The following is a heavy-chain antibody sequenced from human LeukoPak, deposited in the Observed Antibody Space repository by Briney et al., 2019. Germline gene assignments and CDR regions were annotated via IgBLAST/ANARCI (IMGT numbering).Heavy chain of an antibody. CDR2: IHHSGHT. Sequence: PSETLSLPCTVSGRSISRGVYFWSWIRQHPGKGLEWFGFIHHSGHTYYDPSLKSRVTISMDTSKNQFCLRLSAVTDADSAMYYCARYCSSTKCTFDFWGQGTLVTVSS. V-gene: IGHV4-31*03. CDR3: ARYCSSTKCTFDF. CDR1: GRSISRGVYF. D-gene: IGHD2-2*01. J-gene: IGHJ4*02.